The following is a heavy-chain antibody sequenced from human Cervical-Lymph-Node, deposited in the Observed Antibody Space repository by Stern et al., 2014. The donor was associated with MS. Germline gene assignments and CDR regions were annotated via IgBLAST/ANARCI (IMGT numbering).Heavy chain of an antibody. V-gene: IGHV4-39*01. D-gene: IGHD2-21*01. CDR1: GGSISTSNYY. J-gene: IGHJ4*02. CDR3: AGSPLIVVVIAAID. CDR2: IYYIGST. Sequence: QLQLQESGPGLVKPSETLSLTCTVSGGSISTSNYYWGWVRQPPGKGLEWIGSIYYIGSTSYTPSLKSRVTISVHTSKTQFSLRLNSVTAADTALYYCAGSPLIVVVIAAIDWGQGTLVTVSS.